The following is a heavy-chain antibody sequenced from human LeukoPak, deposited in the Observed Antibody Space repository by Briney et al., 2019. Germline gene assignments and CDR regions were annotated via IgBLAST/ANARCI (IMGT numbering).Heavy chain of an antibody. CDR3: ARAPVRGAVAGVDY. CDR2: ISSNGGST. Sequence: GGSLRLSCSASGFTFSSYAMHWVRQAPGKGLEYVSAISSNGGSTYYADSVKGRFTISRDNSKNTLYLQMSSLRAEDTAVYYCARAPVRGAVAGVDYWGQGTLVTVSS. CDR1: GFTFSSYA. J-gene: IGHJ4*02. V-gene: IGHV3-64D*09. D-gene: IGHD6-19*01.